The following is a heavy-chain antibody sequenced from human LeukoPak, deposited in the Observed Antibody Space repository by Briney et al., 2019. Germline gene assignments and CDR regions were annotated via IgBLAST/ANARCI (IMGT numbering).Heavy chain of an antibody. D-gene: IGHD3-22*01. CDR3: AKDYYDSSGWIDAFDI. CDR1: GFTFSSYG. J-gene: IGHJ3*02. Sequence: AGGSLRLSCAASGFTFSSYGMHWVRQAPGKGLEWVAVISYDGSNKYYADSVKGRFTISRDNSKNTLYLQMNSLRAEDTAVYYCAKDYYDSSGWIDAFDIWGQGTMVTVSS. CDR2: ISYDGSNK. V-gene: IGHV3-30*18.